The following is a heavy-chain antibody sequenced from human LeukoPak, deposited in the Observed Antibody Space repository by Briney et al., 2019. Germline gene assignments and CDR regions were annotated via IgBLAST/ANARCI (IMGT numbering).Heavy chain of an antibody. J-gene: IGHJ4*02. CDR3: AKDAGLIRGVPHWYFDY. CDR1: GFTFRSHG. CDR2: MSYDRRDE. Sequence: GGSLRLSCAASGFTFRSHGMHWVRQAPGMGLEWVAAMSYDRRDEFYAESVRVRFTISRDKSENTLYLQMNSLRPEDTAVYYCAKDAGLIRGVPHWYFDYWGQGSLVTVSS. D-gene: IGHD3-10*01. V-gene: IGHV3-30*18.